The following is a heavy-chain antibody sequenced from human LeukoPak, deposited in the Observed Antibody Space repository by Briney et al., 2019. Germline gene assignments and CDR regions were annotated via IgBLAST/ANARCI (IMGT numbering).Heavy chain of an antibody. J-gene: IGHJ5*02. CDR2: IYYSGST. Sequence: SETLSLTCTGSGGSISSYYWSWIRQPPGKGLEWIGYIYYSGSTKYNPSLKSRVTISVDTSKNQFSLKLSSVTAADTAVYYCAREGPSSSGSYLNCFDPWGQGTLVTVSS. CDR3: AREGPSSSGSYLNCFDP. CDR1: GGSISSYY. D-gene: IGHD1-26*01. V-gene: IGHV4-59*01.